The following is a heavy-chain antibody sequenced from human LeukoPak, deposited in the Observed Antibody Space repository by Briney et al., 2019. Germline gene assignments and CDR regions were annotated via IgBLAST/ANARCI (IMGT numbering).Heavy chain of an antibody. V-gene: IGHV1-8*01. J-gene: IGHJ5*02. CDR2: MNPNSGNT. CDR3: ASSWLSFFSGGAGFDP. Sequence: GASVKVSCKASGYTFTSYDINWVRQATGQGLEWMGWMNPNSGNTGYAQKFQGRVTMTRDTSISTAYMELSRLRSDDTAVYYYASSWLSFFSGGAGFDPWGQGTLVTVSS. D-gene: IGHD6-19*01. CDR1: GYTFTSYD.